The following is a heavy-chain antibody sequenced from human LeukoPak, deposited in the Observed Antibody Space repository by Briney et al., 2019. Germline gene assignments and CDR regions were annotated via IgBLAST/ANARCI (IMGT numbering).Heavy chain of an antibody. V-gene: IGHV3-21*01. Sequence: RGSLRLSCAASGFTFSSYSMNWVRQAPGKGLEWVSSISSGSGYIHYADSVKGRFTISRDNAKKSLYLQMNSLRAEDTAVYYCARDRLGIDYWGQGTLVTVSS. CDR1: GFTFSSYS. CDR3: ARDRLGIDY. CDR2: ISSGSGYI. D-gene: IGHD3-10*01. J-gene: IGHJ4*02.